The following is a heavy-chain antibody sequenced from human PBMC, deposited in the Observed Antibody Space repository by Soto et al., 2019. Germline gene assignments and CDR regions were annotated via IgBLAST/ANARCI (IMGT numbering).Heavy chain of an antibody. J-gene: IGHJ4*02. D-gene: IGHD2-8*02. CDR2: INHSGST. Sequence: SETLSPTSAGSCESFSAYYWSWTPQPPGKGLEWIGDINHSGSTSYNPSLKSRVTISIDTSKNQFSLKLTSVTAADTAVYYCARLSGVWRGVYFDYWGQGTLVTVSS. CDR3: ARLSGVWRGVYFDY. CDR1: CESFSAYY. V-gene: IGHV4-34*01.